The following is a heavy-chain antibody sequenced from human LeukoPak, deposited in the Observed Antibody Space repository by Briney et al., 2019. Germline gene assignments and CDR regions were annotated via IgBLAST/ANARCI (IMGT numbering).Heavy chain of an antibody. CDR2: IPDDGNNV. V-gene: IGHV3-30*03. D-gene: IGHD1-7*01. CDR1: GFTLSSYG. CDR3: AGGTYYSDY. Sequence: GGSLPLSCAASGFTLSSYGMHWVRRAPGKGLEWVAFIPDDGNNVYYSDSVRGRFTVSRDSSRNTLYLQMNSLRVEDSALYYCAGGTYYSDYWGQGTLVTVSS. J-gene: IGHJ4*02.